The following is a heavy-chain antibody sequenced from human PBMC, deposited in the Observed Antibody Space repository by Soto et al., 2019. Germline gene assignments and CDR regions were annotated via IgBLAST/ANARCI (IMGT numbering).Heavy chain of an antibody. J-gene: IGHJ4*02. CDR2: IYYSGST. CDR1: GGSISSGGYY. V-gene: IGHV4-31*03. D-gene: IGHD3-22*01. CDR3: ARAAIYDSSGYYYQGQTDY. Sequence: QVQLQESGPGLVKPSQTLSLTCTVSGGSISSGGYYWSWIRQHPGKGLEWIGYIYYSGSTYYNPSLKSRVTISVDTSKNHFSLKLSSVTAADTAVYDCARAAIYDSSGYYYQGQTDYWGQGTLVTVSS.